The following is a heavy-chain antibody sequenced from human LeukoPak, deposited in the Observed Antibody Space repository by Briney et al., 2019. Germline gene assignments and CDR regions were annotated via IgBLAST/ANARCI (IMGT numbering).Heavy chain of an antibody. D-gene: IGHD1-1*01. CDR3: AKGRKRTTGEDDY. CDR1: GGSISSYY. J-gene: IGHJ4*02. CDR2: IYYSGST. Sequence: PSETLSLTCTVSGGSISSYYWSWIRQPPGKGLEWIGYIYYSGSTNYNPSLKSRVTISVDTSKNQFSLKLSSVTAADTAVYYCAKGRKRTTGEDDYWGQGTLVTVSS. V-gene: IGHV4-59*01.